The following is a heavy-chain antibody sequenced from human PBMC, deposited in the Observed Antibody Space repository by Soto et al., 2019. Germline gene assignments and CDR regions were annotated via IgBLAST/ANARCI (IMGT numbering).Heavy chain of an antibody. Sequence: VASVKVSCKASGGTFSSYAISWVRQAPGQGLEWMGGIIPIFGTANYAQKFQGRVTITADESTSTAYMELSSLRSEDTAVYYCAGGYCSGGSCYDTFDYWGQGTLVTVSS. CDR2: IIPIFGTA. CDR3: AGGYCSGGSCYDTFDY. D-gene: IGHD2-15*01. V-gene: IGHV1-69*13. CDR1: GGTFSSYA. J-gene: IGHJ4*02.